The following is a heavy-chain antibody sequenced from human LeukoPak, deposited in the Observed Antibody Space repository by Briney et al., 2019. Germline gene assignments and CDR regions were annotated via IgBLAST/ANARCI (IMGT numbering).Heavy chain of an antibody. D-gene: IGHD2-15*01. CDR3: ARVCSGGSCYRSLDY. Sequence: SGGSLRLSCAASGFSFSFYWMHWVRQAPGKGPVWVSRIKTDGSIADYADSVKGRFTISRDNSKNTLYLQMNSLRAEDTAVYYCARVCSGGSCYRSLDYWGQGTLITVSS. CDR1: GFSFSFYW. J-gene: IGHJ4*02. V-gene: IGHV3-74*01. CDR2: IKTDGSIA.